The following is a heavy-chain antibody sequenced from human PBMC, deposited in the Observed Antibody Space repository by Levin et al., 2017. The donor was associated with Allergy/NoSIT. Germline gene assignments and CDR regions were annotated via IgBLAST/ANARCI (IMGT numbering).Heavy chain of an antibody. CDR3: AKGIASNGLFRGGGDY. CDR1: GFTFSSYA. Sequence: GESLKISCAASGFTFSSYAMSWVRQAPGKGLEWVSGISGSGGSTYYADSVKGRFTISRDNSKNTLYLQMNSLRAEDTAVYYCAKGIASNGLFRGGGDYWGQGTLVTVSS. CDR2: ISGSGGST. V-gene: IGHV3-23*01. D-gene: IGHD3-16*01. J-gene: IGHJ4*02.